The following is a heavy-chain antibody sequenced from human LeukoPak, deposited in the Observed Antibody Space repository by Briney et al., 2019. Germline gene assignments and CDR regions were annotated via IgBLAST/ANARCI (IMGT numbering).Heavy chain of an antibody. D-gene: IGHD6-13*01. Sequence: HAGGSLRLSCAAYGFTFSSYAMHWVRQAPGKGLEWVAVISYDGSNKYYADSVKGRFTISRDNSKNTLYLQMNSLRAEDTAVYYCARVGGPSYSSSWYWFDPWGQGTLVTVSS. CDR3: ARVGGPSYSSSWYWFDP. J-gene: IGHJ5*02. V-gene: IGHV3-30*04. CDR1: GFTFSSYA. CDR2: ISYDGSNK.